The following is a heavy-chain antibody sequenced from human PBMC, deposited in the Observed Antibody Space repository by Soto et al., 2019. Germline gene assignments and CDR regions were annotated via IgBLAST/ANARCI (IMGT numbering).Heavy chain of an antibody. Sequence: RGESLKISCKGSGYSFTSYWIGWVRQMPGKGLEWMGIIYPGDSDTRYSPSFQGQVTISADKSISTAYLQWSSLKASDTAMYYCARVDYGDYLGYYYYYGMDVWGQGTTVTVSS. D-gene: IGHD4-17*01. J-gene: IGHJ6*02. CDR2: IYPGDSDT. CDR1: GYSFTSYW. V-gene: IGHV5-51*01. CDR3: ARVDYGDYLGYYYYYGMDV.